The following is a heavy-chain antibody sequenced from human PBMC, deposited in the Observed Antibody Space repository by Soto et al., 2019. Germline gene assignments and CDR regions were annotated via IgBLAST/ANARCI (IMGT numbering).Heavy chain of an antibody. D-gene: IGHD3-3*01. Sequence: QITLNESGPTQVKPRQTLTLTCTFSGFSLTTTGVGVGGIRQSPGKAPEWLALIYWDDDKRYSPSLKSRLTISTDTPKRQVVLTTADLDPADTSTYYRAHRVLRTVFGLVTTTAIYFDFWGQGTPVAVSS. CDR3: AHRVLRTVFGLVTTTAIYFDF. CDR1: GFSLTTTGVG. J-gene: IGHJ4*02. CDR2: IYWDDDK. V-gene: IGHV2-5*02.